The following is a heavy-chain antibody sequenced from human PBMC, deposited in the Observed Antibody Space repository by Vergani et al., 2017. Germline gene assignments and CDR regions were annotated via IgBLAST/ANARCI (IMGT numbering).Heavy chain of an antibody. D-gene: IGHD3-9*01. Sequence: EVPLVQSGAEVKKPGESLKISCKFSGYSFTIYCIVWVRQMPGKGLEWMGIIYPGDSDTRYSPSFQGEVTISADKSISTDYLQWSSLKASDTAMYYCATTNGPSAYYDILALDYWGQGTLVTVSS. CDR2: IYPGDSDT. CDR3: ATTNGPSAYYDILALDY. J-gene: IGHJ4*02. V-gene: IGHV5-51*01. CDR1: GYSFTIYC.